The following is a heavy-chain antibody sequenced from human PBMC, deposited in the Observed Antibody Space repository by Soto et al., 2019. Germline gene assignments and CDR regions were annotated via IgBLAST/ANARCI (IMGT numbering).Heavy chain of an antibody. V-gene: IGHV1-69*01. Sequence: QVQLVQSGAEVKKPGSSVKVSCKASGGTFSSYAINWVRQAPGQGLEWMGGIIPIFGTANYAQKFQGRVTITADESTSTAYMELSSLRSEDTAVYYCARDRGCSSASCYNYYYYGLDVWGQGTTVTVSS. CDR3: ARDRGCSSASCYNYYYYGLDV. J-gene: IGHJ6*02. D-gene: IGHD2-2*02. CDR1: GGTFSSYA. CDR2: IIPIFGTA.